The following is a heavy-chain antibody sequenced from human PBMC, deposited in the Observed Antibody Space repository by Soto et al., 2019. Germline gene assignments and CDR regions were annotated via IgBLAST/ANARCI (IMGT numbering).Heavy chain of an antibody. CDR1: GYIFTNYW. V-gene: IGHV5-51*01. J-gene: IGHJ4*02. CDR3: ARLTETATTFVY. CDR2: IYPGDSDT. Sequence: GESLKISCNGSGYIFTNYWIGWVRQMPGKGLEWMGIIYPGDSDTRYSPSFQGQVTISADKSISTAYLQMNSLSAEDTAVYYCARLTETATTFVYWGQGTPVTVSS. D-gene: IGHD1-1*01.